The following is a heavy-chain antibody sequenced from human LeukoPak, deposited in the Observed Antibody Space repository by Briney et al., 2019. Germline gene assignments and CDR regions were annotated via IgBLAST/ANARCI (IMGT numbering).Heavy chain of an antibody. CDR3: ARSSSFYYFDY. CDR2: INPNSGGT. V-gene: IGHV1-2*06. D-gene: IGHD6-6*01. Sequence: GASVEVSCKASGYTFTSYDINWVRQAPGQGLEWMGRINPNSGGTNYAQKFQGRVTMTRDTSISTAYMELSRLRSDDTAVYYCARSSSFYYFDYWGQGTLVTVSS. CDR1: GYTFTSYD. J-gene: IGHJ4*02.